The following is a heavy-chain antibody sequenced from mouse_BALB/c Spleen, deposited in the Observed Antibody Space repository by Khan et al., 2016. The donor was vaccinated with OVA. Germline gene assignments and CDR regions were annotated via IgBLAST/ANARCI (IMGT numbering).Heavy chain of an antibody. Sequence: DVQLQESGPGLVKPSQSLSLTCTVTGYSITSGYGWNWIRQFPGNKLEWMGYISYSGSTNYNPSLKSRISINRDTSKNQFFLQLNSVTTEDTATYYCARTARIKYWGQGTTLTVSS. V-gene: IGHV3-2*02. D-gene: IGHD1-2*01. CDR3: ARTARIKY. CDR1: GYSITSGYG. J-gene: IGHJ2*01. CDR2: ISYSGST.